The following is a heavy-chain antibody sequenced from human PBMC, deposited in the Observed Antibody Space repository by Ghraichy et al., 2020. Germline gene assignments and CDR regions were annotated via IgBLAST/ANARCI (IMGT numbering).Heavy chain of an antibody. V-gene: IGHV3-33*01. J-gene: IGHJ3*02. D-gene: IGHD3-22*01. CDR1: GFTFSSFG. CDR3: AREGHYYDSSGYPAHAFDI. CDR2: IWYDGSNK. Sequence: LSLTCAASGFTFSSFGMHWVRQAPGKGLEWVAVIWYDGSNKYYADSVKGRFTISRDNSKNTLYLQMNSLRAEDTAVYYCAREGHYYDSSGYPAHAFDIWGQGTMVTVSS.